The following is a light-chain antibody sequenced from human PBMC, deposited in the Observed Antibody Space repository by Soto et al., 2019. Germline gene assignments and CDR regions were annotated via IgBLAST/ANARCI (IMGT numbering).Light chain of an antibody. J-gene: IGKJ1*01. CDR3: QQYGSSPWT. Sequence: ILLPQSPVTLSLSPGERATLSCRASQSVSSSYLAWYQQKPGQAPRLLIYGASSRATGIPDRFSGSGSGTDFTLTISRLEPEDFAVYYCQQYGSSPWTFGHGTKVDIK. V-gene: IGKV3-20*01. CDR1: QSVSSSY. CDR2: GAS.